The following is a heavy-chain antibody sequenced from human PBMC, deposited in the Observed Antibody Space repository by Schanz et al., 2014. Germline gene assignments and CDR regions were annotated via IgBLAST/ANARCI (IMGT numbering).Heavy chain of an antibody. D-gene: IGHD6-6*01. Sequence: QVQLVESGGGLVKPGGSLRLSCAASGFTFSDYYMNWIRQAPGKGLEWVSYISNSGYTIYYADSVKGRFTISRDNAKNSLYLKRNSRRAEDTPVYSCAGAPPPYSSSPYYWYYGMDVWGQGTTVTVSS. J-gene: IGHJ6*02. V-gene: IGHV3-11*01. CDR2: ISNSGYTI. CDR3: AGAPPPYSSSPYYWYYGMDV. CDR1: GFTFSDYY.